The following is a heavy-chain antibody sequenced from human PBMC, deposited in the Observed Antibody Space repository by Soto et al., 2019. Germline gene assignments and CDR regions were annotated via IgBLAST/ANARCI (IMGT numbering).Heavy chain of an antibody. D-gene: IGHD3-10*01. V-gene: IGHV4-4*02. J-gene: IGHJ6*02. CDR1: GGSISGSNS. CDR3: ARVGPPWEIWCGEPEGGNYYYGMDV. CDR2: IYHSGST. Sequence: SETLSLTCTVSGGSISGSNSWSWFLQPPGKRLPWIGEIYHSGSTNYNPSLKSRVTISVDKSKSQFSLKLSSVTAADTAVYYCARVGPPWEIWCGEPEGGNYYYGMDVWGQGTTVTVSS.